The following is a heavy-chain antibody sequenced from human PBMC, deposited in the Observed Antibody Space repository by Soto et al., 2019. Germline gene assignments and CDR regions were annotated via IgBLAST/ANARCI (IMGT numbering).Heavy chain of an antibody. CDR3: AKGRSGDYTFDY. V-gene: IGHV3-30*18. CDR1: GFTFSSYG. Sequence: QVQLVESGGGVVQPGRSLRLSCAASGFTFSSYGMHWVRQAPGKGLEWMAIISFDGSNKYYADSVKGRFSISRDNFKNTLYLQMNSLREEDTAVYYCAKGRSGDYTFDYWGQGTLVTVSS. D-gene: IGHD4-17*01. CDR2: ISFDGSNK. J-gene: IGHJ4*02.